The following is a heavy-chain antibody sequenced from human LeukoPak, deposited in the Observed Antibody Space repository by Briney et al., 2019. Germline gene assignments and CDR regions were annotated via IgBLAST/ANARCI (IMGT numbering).Heavy chain of an antibody. V-gene: IGHV3-21*01. CDR1: GFIFSSYN. D-gene: IGHD1-26*01. CDR2: ISSSSSYI. Sequence: GGSLRLSCAASGFIFSSYNLNWVRQAPGKGLDLVSSISSSSSYIYYADSMKGRFTISRDNARNSLYLQMNTLRAEDTAVYYCARPSFVTGSYYPLWGQGTLVAVSS. J-gene: IGHJ4*02. CDR3: ARPSFVTGSYYPL.